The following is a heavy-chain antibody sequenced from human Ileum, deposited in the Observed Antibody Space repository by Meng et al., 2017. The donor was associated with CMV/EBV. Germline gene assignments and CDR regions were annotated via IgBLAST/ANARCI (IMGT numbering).Heavy chain of an antibody. Sequence: QVQLVQSGTEVKKPGSSLKVSCKCSGCIFNNYARHWVRQAPGQGLEWVGVIIAVLKTQTYAQKFRGRLTLTADESTGTTNMDLPSLTSEDTAVYYCERGFSNGYLPFDYWGQGTLVTVSS. CDR3: ERGFSNGYLPFDY. CDR1: GCIFNNYA. J-gene: IGHJ4*02. D-gene: IGHD3-22*01. V-gene: IGHV1-69*01. CDR2: IIAVLKTQ.